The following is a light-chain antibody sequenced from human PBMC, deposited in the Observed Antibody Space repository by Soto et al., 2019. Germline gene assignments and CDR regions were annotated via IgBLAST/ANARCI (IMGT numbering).Light chain of an antibody. CDR2: DAS. Sequence: EIVLTQSPATLSLSPGERATLSCRASQSVSSYLAWYQQKPGQAPRLLIYDASNRATGIPAGFSGSGSGTDFTLTISSLEPEDFAVYECQQLSNWPRTFGQGTKVDIK. J-gene: IGKJ1*01. V-gene: IGKV3-11*01. CDR3: QQLSNWPRT. CDR1: QSVSSY.